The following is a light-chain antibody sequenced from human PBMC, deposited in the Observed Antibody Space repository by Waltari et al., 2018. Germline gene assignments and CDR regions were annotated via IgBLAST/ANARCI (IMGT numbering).Light chain of an antibody. CDR2: LTS. CDR1: QGLLHSNEYNY. V-gene: IGKV2-28*01. CDR3: MQGLHSPRT. J-gene: IGKJ4*01. Sequence: DIELTQSPLSLRVTPGEPASISCRSSQGLLHSNEYNYLDWYLQKPGQSQQLLIFLTSQRASGVPERFSGSGSGTDFTLNITRVEAEDVGVYFCMQGLHSPRTFGGGTKLEIK.